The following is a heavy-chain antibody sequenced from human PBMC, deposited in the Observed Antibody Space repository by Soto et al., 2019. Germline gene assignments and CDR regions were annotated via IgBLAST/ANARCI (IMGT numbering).Heavy chain of an antibody. V-gene: IGHV3-23*01. D-gene: IGHD1-26*01. CDR2: ISGSGGST. CDR1: GFTFSSYA. J-gene: IGHJ6*02. Sequence: PGGSLRLSCAASGFTFSSYAMSWVRQAPGKGLEWVSAISGSGGSTYYADSVKGRFTISRDNSKNTLYLQMNSLRAEDTAVYYCAKVVFWGGATTYYYYGMDVWGQGTTVTVSS. CDR3: AKVVFWGGATTYYYYGMDV.